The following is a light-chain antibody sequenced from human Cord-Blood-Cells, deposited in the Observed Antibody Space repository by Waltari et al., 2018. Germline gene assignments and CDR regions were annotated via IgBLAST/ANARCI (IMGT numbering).Light chain of an antibody. CDR1: RSDVGGYNY. Sequence: QSALTQPRSVSGSPGQSVPLSCTGPRSDVGGYNYVTWYQQHPGKAPKLMIYDVSKRPSGVPDRFSGSKSGNTASLTISGLQAEDEADYYCCSYAGSYTHYVFGTGTKVTVL. CDR2: DVS. J-gene: IGLJ1*01. CDR3: CSYAGSYTHYV. V-gene: IGLV2-11*01.